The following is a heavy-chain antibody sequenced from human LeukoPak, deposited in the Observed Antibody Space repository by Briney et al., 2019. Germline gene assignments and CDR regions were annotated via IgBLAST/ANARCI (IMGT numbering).Heavy chain of an antibody. CDR2: IKQDGSEK. V-gene: IGHV3-7*01. Sequence: PGGSLRLSCAASGFSFSDYWMSWVRQAPGKGLEWVANIKQDGSEKYYVDSVKGRFTISRDNAKNSLYLQMNSLRAEDTAVYYCAREKRGYSYPVYYYMDVWGKGTTVTVSS. J-gene: IGHJ6*03. D-gene: IGHD5-18*01. CDR1: GFSFSDYW. CDR3: AREKRGYSYPVYYYMDV.